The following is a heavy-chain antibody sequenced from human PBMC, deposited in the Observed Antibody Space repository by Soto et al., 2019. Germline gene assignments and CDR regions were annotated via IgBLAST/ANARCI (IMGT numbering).Heavy chain of an antibody. CDR3: AHAGDYDLLTFDH. D-gene: IGHD4-17*01. CDR2: IYWDDDK. CDR1: GFSLSTYHMG. Sequence: QITLKESGPTLVRPAQTLTLTCDFSGFSLSTYHMGVAWIRQPPGKALEWLALIYWDDDKRYSPSLKDRLAISKDTCSNQVVLTITNIDPGDSATYCCAHAGDYDLLTFDHWGPGTLVTVSS. J-gene: IGHJ4*02. V-gene: IGHV2-5*02.